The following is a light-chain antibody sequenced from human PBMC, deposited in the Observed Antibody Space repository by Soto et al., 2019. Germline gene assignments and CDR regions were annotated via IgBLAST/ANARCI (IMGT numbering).Light chain of an antibody. CDR2: GYN. CDR3: QSYDSSLTGSV. Sequence: QSVLTQPPSVSGAPGQRVTISCTGSSSNIGAGYDVYWYQQLPGTAPTLLIYGYNNRPSGVPDRFSGSKSGTSASLAITGLQAEDEADYYCQSYDSSLTGSVFGGGTKLTV. CDR1: SSNIGAGYD. V-gene: IGLV1-40*01. J-gene: IGLJ2*01.